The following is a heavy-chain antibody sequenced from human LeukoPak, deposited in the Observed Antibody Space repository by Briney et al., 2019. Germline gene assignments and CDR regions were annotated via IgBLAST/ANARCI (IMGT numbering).Heavy chain of an antibody. CDR2: ISGRGDST. V-gene: IGHV3-23*01. Sequence: LTGGSLRLSCAASGFTFSSYAMSWVRQAPGKGLEWVSTISGRGDSTYYADSVKGRFTISRDNSKNTLYLQMNSLRLEDTAGYYCAKGAGYSSNWNFDYWGQGTLVTVSS. CDR1: GFTFSSYA. CDR3: AKGAGYSSNWNFDY. D-gene: IGHD6-13*01. J-gene: IGHJ4*02.